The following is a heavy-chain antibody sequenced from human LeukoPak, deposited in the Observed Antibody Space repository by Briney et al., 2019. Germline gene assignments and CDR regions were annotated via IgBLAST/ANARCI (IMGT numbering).Heavy chain of an antibody. Sequence: SETLSLTCTVSGGSLSNYYWSWIRQPAGKGLEWIGRIYTSGSTNYNPSLKSRVTMSVDTSKNQFSLKLSSVTAADTAVYYCAKGIDGYNHFDYWGRGTLVTVSS. J-gene: IGHJ4*02. CDR3: AKGIDGYNHFDY. D-gene: IGHD5-24*01. V-gene: IGHV4-4*07. CDR2: IYTSGST. CDR1: GGSLSNYY.